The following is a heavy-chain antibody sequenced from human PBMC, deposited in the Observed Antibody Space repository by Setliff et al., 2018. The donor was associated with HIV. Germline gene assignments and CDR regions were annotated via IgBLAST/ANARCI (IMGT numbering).Heavy chain of an antibody. J-gene: IGHJ4*02. CDR1: GYTFSSYT. CDR3: ARQLSNSFDY. CDR2: ISPDNANT. D-gene: IGHD1-1*01. Sequence: GASVKVSCKASGYTFSSYTMHWVRQAPGQGLEWMGWISPDNANTRISQRFRGSVTMTRDRSINTAYMEFSGLTSDDTAIYYCARQLSNSFDYWGQGTLVTVSS. V-gene: IGHV1-2*02.